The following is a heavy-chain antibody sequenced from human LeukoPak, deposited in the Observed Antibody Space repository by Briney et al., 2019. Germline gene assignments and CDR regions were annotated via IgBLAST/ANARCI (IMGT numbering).Heavy chain of an antibody. Sequence: PGGSLRLSCTASGFTFGDYAMSWVRQAPGKGLEWVGFIRSKAYGGTTEYAASVKGRFTISRDDSKSIAYLQMNSLKTEDTAVYYCTYILTGYDYWGQGTLVTVSS. D-gene: IGHD3-9*01. V-gene: IGHV3-49*04. CDR1: GFTFGDYA. CDR2: IRSKAYGGTT. J-gene: IGHJ4*02. CDR3: TYILTGYDY.